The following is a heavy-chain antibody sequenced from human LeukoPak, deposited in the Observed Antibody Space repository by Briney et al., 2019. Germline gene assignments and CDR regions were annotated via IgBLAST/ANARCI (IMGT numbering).Heavy chain of an antibody. Sequence: GGSLRLSCAASGFTVSSNYMSWVRQAPGKGLEWVSVIYSGGSAYYADSVKGRFTISRDNSKNTLYLQMNSLRAEDTAVYYCARGGEDDAFDIWGQGTMVTVSS. CDR1: GFTVSSNY. CDR2: IYSGGSA. V-gene: IGHV3-53*01. J-gene: IGHJ3*02. CDR3: ARGGEDDAFDI. D-gene: IGHD2-21*01.